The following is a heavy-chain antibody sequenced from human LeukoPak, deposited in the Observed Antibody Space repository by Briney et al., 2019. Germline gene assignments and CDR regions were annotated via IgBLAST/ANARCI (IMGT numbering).Heavy chain of an antibody. Sequence: GGSLRLSCAASGFTFSSYGMHWVRQAPGKGLEWVAVIRYDGSNKYYADSVKGRFTISRDNSKNTLYLQMNSLRAEDTAVYYCARDLGGGNAFDYWGQGTLVTVSS. CDR1: GFTFSSYG. V-gene: IGHV3-33*01. CDR3: ARDLGGGNAFDY. CDR2: IRYDGSNK. D-gene: IGHD4-23*01. J-gene: IGHJ4*02.